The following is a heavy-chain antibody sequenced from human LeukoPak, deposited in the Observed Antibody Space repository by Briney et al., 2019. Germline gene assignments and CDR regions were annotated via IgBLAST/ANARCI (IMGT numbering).Heavy chain of an antibody. CDR3: ATLNGPLFEY. J-gene: IGHJ4*02. CDR1: GFTFSNYW. V-gene: IGHV3-7*01. D-gene: IGHD2-8*01. Sequence: GGSLTLSCAASGFTFSNYWMSWVRQAPGKGLEWVASIHQHGNEKYFVDSVRGRFTISRDNAKNSLYLQMSSLRAEDTAVYYCATLNGPLFEYWGQGTLVTVSS. CDR2: IHQHGNEK.